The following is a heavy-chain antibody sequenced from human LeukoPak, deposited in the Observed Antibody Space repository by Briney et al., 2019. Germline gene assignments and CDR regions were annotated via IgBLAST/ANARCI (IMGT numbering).Heavy chain of an antibody. D-gene: IGHD4-11*01. J-gene: IGHJ4*02. CDR2: ISSSSSYI. V-gene: IGHV3-21*01. CDR3: ARSDSNGYYFDY. CDR1: GFTFSSYS. Sequence: GGSLRLSCAASGFTFSSYSMNWVRQAPGKGLEWVSSISSSSSYIYYADSVKGRFTISRDNAKSSLYLQMNSLRAEDTAVYYCARSDSNGYYFDYWGQGTLVTVSS.